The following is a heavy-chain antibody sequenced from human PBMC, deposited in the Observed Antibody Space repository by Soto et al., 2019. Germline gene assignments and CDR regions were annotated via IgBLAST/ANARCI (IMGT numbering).Heavy chain of an antibody. CDR3: ARVIRIAAAGTPQYYFDY. D-gene: IGHD6-13*01. J-gene: IGHJ4*02. CDR2: IYYSGST. V-gene: IGHV4-59*01. CDR1: GGSISSYY. Sequence: PSETLSLTCTVSGGSISSYYWSWIRQPPGKGLEWIGYIYYSGSTNYNPSLKSRVTISVDTSKNQFSLKLSSVTAADTAVYYCARVIRIAAAGTPQYYFDYWGQGTLVTV.